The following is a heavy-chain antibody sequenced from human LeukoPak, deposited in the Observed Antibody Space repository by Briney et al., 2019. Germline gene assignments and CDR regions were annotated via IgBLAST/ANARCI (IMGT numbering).Heavy chain of an antibody. J-gene: IGHJ4*02. V-gene: IGHV4-34*01. Sequence: PSETLSLTCAVYGGSFSTYYWSWIRQPPGKGLEWIGEINHSGSTNYNPSLKSRVTISVDTSKNQFSLKLSSVTAADTAVYYCARDRYGDYDFDYWGQGTLVTVSS. D-gene: IGHD4-17*01. CDR3: ARDRYGDYDFDY. CDR1: GGSFSTYY. CDR2: INHSGST.